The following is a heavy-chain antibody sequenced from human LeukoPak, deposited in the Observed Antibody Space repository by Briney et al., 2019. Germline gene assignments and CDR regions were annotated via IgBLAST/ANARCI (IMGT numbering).Heavy chain of an antibody. CDR3: AKWTKGIVVVPAAEPDYYYYSSGYLEAYFDY. D-gene: IGHD2-2*01. Sequence: GGSLRLSCAASGFTFSSYAMSWVRQAPGKGLEWVSAISGSGGSTYYADSVKGRFTISRDNPKNTLYLRMNSLRAEDTAVYYCAKWTKGIVVVPAAEPDYYYYSSGYLEAYFDYWGQGTLVTVSS. V-gene: IGHV3-23*01. CDR1: GFTFSSYA. J-gene: IGHJ4*02. CDR2: ISGSGGST.